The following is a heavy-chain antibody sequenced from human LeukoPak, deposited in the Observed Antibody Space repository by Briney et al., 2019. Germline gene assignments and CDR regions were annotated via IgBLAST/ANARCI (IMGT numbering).Heavy chain of an antibody. CDR1: AFTFSTYG. V-gene: IGHV3-33*01. Sequence: TGGSLRPSCAASAFTFSTYGMHWVRQAPGKGLEWVAAIWYDGSNKYYADSVKGRFTISRDNSKNMLYLQMNSLRAEDTAVYYCTTAYCGGDCYPDAFDIWGQGTMVTVSS. J-gene: IGHJ3*02. CDR3: TTAYCGGDCYPDAFDI. CDR2: IWYDGSNK. D-gene: IGHD2-21*01.